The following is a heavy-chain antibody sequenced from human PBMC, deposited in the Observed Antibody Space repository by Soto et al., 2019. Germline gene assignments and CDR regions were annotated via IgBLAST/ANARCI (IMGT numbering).Heavy chain of an antibody. Sequence: SETLTLTCTVSGGSISSYYWSWIRQPPGKGLEWIGYIYYSGSTNYNPSLKSRVTISVDTSKNQFSLKLSSVTAADTAVYYCARDLGCSGGSCYSKGFDPWGQGILVTVSS. CDR2: IYYSGST. V-gene: IGHV4-59*01. CDR1: GGSISSYY. CDR3: ARDLGCSGGSCYSKGFDP. D-gene: IGHD2-15*01. J-gene: IGHJ5*02.